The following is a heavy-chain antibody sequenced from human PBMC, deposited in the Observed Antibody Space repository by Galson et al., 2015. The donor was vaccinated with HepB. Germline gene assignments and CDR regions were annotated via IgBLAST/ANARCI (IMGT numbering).Heavy chain of an antibody. D-gene: IGHD3-10*01. CDR1: GFTFSSYG. V-gene: IGHV3-30*18. J-gene: IGHJ4*02. Sequence: SLRLSCAASGFTFSSYGMHWVRQAPGKGLEWVAVTSYDGSSKHYADSVKGRFTISRDNSNNTLFLQMDSLRVEDTAVYYCAKDHVLLWFGEFTHWGQGTLVTVSS. CDR2: TSYDGSSK. CDR3: AKDHVLLWFGEFTH.